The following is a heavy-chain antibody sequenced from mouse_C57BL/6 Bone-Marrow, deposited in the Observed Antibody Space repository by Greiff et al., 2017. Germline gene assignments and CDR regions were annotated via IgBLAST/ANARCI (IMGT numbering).Heavy chain of an antibody. V-gene: IGHV1-81*01. CDR2: INPSTGGT. CDR3: ARRRQLRPFAY. J-gene: IGHJ3*01. Sequence: QVQLQQSGAELARPGASVKLSCKASGYTFTSYGISWVKQRTGQGLEWIGEINPSTGGTTYNQKFKAKATLTVDKSSSTAYMQLKSLTSEDSAVYYCARRRQLRPFAYWGQGTLVTVSA. CDR1: GYTFTSYG. D-gene: IGHD3-2*02.